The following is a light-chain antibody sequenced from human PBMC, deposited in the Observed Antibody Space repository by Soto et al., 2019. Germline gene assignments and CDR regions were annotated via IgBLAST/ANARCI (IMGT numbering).Light chain of an antibody. V-gene: IGKV1-27*01. CDR2: GAS. Sequence: DIQMTQSPSSLSASVGDRVTITCQASQNINNYLNWYQQKPGRAPALLIYGASTLQSGVPSRFSGSGSGTDFTLTITSLQPEDVATYYCQKYGSAPRTFGPGTKVDIK. CDR1: QNINNY. CDR3: QKYGSAPRT. J-gene: IGKJ1*01.